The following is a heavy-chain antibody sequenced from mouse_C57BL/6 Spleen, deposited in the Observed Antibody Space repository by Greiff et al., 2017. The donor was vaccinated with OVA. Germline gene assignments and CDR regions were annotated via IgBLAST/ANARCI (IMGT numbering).Heavy chain of an antibody. CDR1: GFTFSNYW. CDR2: IRLKSDNYAT. Sequence: EVKLMESGGGLVQPGGSMKLSCVASGFTFSNYWMNWVRQSPEKGLEWVAQIRLKSDNYATHYAESVKGRFTISRDDSKSSVYLQMNNLRAEDTGIYYCTGGYYDYDDYFDYWGQGTTLTVSS. J-gene: IGHJ2*01. V-gene: IGHV6-3*01. CDR3: TGGYYDYDDYFDY. D-gene: IGHD2-4*01.